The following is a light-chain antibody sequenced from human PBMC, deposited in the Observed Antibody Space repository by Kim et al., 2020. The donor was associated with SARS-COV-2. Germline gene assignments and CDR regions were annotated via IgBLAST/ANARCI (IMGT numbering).Light chain of an antibody. CDR3: MQGTHWPYT. CDR2: RVS. V-gene: IGKV2-30*02. J-gene: IGKJ2*01. CDR1: QSLVHTDGNTY. Sequence: EAVMTQSPLSLPVTLGQPASISCRCSQSLVHTDGNTYLNWFHQRPGQSPRRLIYRVSNRDSGVPDRFSGSGSGTDFTLKINRVEAEDVGIYYCMQGTHWPYTFGRGTKLEI.